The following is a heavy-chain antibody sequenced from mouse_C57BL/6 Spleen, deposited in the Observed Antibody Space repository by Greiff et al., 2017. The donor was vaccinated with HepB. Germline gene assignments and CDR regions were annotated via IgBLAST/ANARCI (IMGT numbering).Heavy chain of an antibody. CDR1: GYSFTGYF. Sequence: EVQGVESGPELVKPGDSVKISCKASGYSFTGYFMNWVMQSHGKSLEWIGRINPYNGDTFYNQKFKGKATLTVDKSSSTAHMELRSLTSEDSAVYYCAVTTVGGYFDVWGTGTTVTVSS. CDR3: AVTTVGGYFDV. CDR2: INPYNGDT. V-gene: IGHV1-20*01. J-gene: IGHJ1*03. D-gene: IGHD1-1*01.